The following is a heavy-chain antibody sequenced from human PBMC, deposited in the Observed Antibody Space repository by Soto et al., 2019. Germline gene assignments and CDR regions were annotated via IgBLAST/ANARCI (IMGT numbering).Heavy chain of an antibody. V-gene: IGHV4-30-4*01. CDR2: IYYSGST. J-gene: IGHJ4*02. Sequence: QVQLQESGPGLVKPSRTLSLPCTVSGGSISSGDYYWSWIRQPPGKGLEWIGYIYYSGSTYYNPSLESRVTISVDTSKNQFSRKLSYLTAADTAVYYCARGYDSSGYYFFDYWGQGTLVTVSA. CDR1: GGSISSGDYY. CDR3: ARGYDSSGYYFFDY. D-gene: IGHD3-22*01.